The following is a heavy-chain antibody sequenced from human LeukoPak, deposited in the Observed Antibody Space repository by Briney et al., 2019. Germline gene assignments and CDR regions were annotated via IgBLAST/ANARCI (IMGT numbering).Heavy chain of an antibody. CDR1: GFTFSSYA. V-gene: IGHV3-30-3*01. J-gene: IGHJ4*02. D-gene: IGHD3-22*01. CDR3: AKVYSSGYYYFDY. CDR2: ISYDGSNK. Sequence: GGSLRLSCAASGFTFSSYAMHWVRQAPGKGLEWVAVISYDGSNKYYADSVKGRFTISRDNSKNTLYLQMNSLRAEDTAVYYCAKVYSSGYYYFDYWGQGTLVTVSS.